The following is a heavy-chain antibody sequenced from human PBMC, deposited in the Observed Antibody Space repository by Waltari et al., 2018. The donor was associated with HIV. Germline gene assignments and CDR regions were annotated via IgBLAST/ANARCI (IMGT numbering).Heavy chain of an antibody. CDR1: GYSFTSYW. J-gene: IGHJ4*02. Sequence: EVQLVQSGAEVKQPGESLRISCKGSGYSFTSYWIGWVRQMPGKGLEGMGIIYPGDSDTRYSPSFQGQVTISADKSISTAYLQWSSLKASDTAMYYCARSYGDGYNDPYFDYWGQGTLVTVSS. CDR3: ARSYGDGYNDPYFDY. V-gene: IGHV5-51*01. CDR2: IYPGDSDT. D-gene: IGHD5-12*01.